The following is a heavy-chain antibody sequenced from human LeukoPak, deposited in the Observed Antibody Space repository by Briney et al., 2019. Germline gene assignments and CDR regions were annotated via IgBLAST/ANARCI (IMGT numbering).Heavy chain of an antibody. J-gene: IGHJ4*02. CDR3: AKSHCSGGSCYIWDY. Sequence: GGSLRLSCAASGFTFSSYAMHWVRQAPGKGLEWVAVIWYDGSNKYYADSVKGRFTISRDNSKNTLYLQMNSLRAEDTAVYYCAKSHCSGGSCYIWDYWGQGTLVTVSS. V-gene: IGHV3-33*06. CDR2: IWYDGSNK. CDR1: GFTFSSYA. D-gene: IGHD2-15*01.